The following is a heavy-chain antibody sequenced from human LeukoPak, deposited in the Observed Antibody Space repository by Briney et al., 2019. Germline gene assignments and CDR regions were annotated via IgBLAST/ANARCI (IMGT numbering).Heavy chain of an antibody. Sequence: GGSLRLSCAASGFIFSNFAMHWVRQAPGKGLEWLAVISHEGGNTNYADSVKGRFTVSRDNSKNTLFLQMNTLKFQDTSLYYCARDWDPLPAAIGSAAFDLWGQGTLVTVSS. CDR1: GFIFSNFA. V-gene: IGHV3-30-3*01. CDR3: ARDWDPLPAAIGSAAFDL. CDR2: ISHEGGNT. D-gene: IGHD2-2*01. J-gene: IGHJ3*01.